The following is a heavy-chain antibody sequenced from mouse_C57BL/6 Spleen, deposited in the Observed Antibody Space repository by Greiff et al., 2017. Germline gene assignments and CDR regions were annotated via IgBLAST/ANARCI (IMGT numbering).Heavy chain of an antibody. D-gene: IGHD1-1*01. Sequence: VQLKQSGPELVKPGASVKISCKASGYSFTGYYMHWVKQSSEKSLEWIGEIKPRTGGTSYNQKFKGKATLTVDKSSSTAYMQLKSLTSEDSAVYYCARGHYGSSFVYCDCWGQGTTPTVSS. CDR1: GYSFTGYY. CDR3: ARGHYGSSFVYCDC. J-gene: IGHJ2*01. V-gene: IGHV1-43*01. CDR2: IKPRTGGT.